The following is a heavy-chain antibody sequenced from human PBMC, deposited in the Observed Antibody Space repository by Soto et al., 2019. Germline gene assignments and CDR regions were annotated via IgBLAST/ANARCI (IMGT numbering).Heavy chain of an antibody. D-gene: IGHD2-2*01. V-gene: IGHV5-51*01. Sequence: GASLKISCQGSGYSFPDYWIGSVRQVPGKGLEWMGIIYPDDSDAKYSPSFQGQVTMSADKSINTAYLQWSSLKASDTGMYFCARDGLSSSTSFDYWGQGTQVTVSS. CDR1: GYSFPDYW. CDR3: ARDGLSSSTSFDY. CDR2: IYPDDSDA. J-gene: IGHJ4*02.